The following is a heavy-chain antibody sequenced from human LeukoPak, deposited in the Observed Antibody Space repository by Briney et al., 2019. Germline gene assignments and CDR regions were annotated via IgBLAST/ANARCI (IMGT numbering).Heavy chain of an antibody. V-gene: IGHV5-51*01. CDR3: ARGGSGYYGSGSYYRS. D-gene: IGHD3-10*01. Sequence: GESLKISCKGSGYIFTSYWIAWVRQLPGKGLEWMGIIYPGDSDTRYSPSFQGQVTISADKSISTAYLQWSSLKASDSAMYYCARGGSGYYGSGSYYRSWGQGTLVTVSS. CDR1: GYIFTSYW. CDR2: IYPGDSDT. J-gene: IGHJ4*02.